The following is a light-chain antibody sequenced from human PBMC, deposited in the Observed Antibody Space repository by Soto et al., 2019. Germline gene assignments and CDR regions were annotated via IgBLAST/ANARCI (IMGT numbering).Light chain of an antibody. V-gene: IGKV3-20*01. CDR1: QSVSSSY. CDR3: QHYGGRWA. CDR2: GAS. J-gene: IGKJ1*01. Sequence: DSVLTQSPGTLSLSTGERATLSCRASQSVSSSYLAWYQQKPGQAPRLLIYGASSRATGIPDRFSGSGSGTEFILTISSLQPDDFTTYYCQHYGGRWAFGQGSKVDI.